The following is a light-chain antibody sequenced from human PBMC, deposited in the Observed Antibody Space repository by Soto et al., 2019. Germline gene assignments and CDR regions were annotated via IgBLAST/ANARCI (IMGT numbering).Light chain of an antibody. J-gene: IGKJ1*01. CDR2: AAS. Sequence: EIVLTQSPGTLSLSPGESATLSCRASQSVSTTYLAWHQQKPGQAPRLLIYAASGRATGIPDRFSGSGSGTDFTLTISRLEPEDFAVYYCQQYGSSSWTFGQGTKVDIK. CDR1: QSVSTTY. V-gene: IGKV3-20*01. CDR3: QQYGSSSWT.